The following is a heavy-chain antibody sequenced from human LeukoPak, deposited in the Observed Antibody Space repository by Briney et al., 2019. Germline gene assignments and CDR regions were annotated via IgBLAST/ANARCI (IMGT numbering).Heavy chain of an antibody. CDR2: IDPKTGNT. D-gene: IGHD3-22*01. V-gene: IGHV1-2*02. Sequence: GASVKVSCKPSGYTFNAYYMHWVRQAPGQGLEWVGWIDPKTGNTRYAQKFQGRVTITRDTPIGTVYKELSSLKSDDTAVYYCASEAFCASGNCYLQRVASWGPGTLVTVSS. J-gene: IGHJ4*02. CDR1: GYTFNAYY. CDR3: ASEAFCASGNCYLQRVAS.